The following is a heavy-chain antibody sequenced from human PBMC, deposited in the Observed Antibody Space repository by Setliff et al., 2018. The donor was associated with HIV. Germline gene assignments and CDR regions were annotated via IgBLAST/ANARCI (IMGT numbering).Heavy chain of an antibody. V-gene: IGHV1-46*01. Sequence: GASVKVSCKASGYRFTSYYIHWVRQAPGQGLEWMGIINPSGGTINYSQKFQGRVTMTRYTSTSTVHMELSSLRSEDTAVYYCARSPGDYLFDYWGQGTLVTVSS. CDR2: INPSGGTI. J-gene: IGHJ4*02. CDR3: ARSPGDYLFDY. D-gene: IGHD4-17*01. CDR1: GYRFTSYY.